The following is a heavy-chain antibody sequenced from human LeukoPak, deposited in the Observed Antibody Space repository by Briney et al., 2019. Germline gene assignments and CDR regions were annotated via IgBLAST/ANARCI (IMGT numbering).Heavy chain of an antibody. J-gene: IGHJ4*02. Sequence: PSETLSLTCTVSGGSISSYCWSWIRQPAGKGLEWIGRIYASGSTNYNPSLKSRVTMSVDTSKNQFSLKLSSVTAADTSVYYCARDNVDALDYWGQGTLVSVSS. CDR1: GGSISSYC. CDR3: ARDNVDALDY. V-gene: IGHV4-4*07. D-gene: IGHD5-12*01. CDR2: IYASGST.